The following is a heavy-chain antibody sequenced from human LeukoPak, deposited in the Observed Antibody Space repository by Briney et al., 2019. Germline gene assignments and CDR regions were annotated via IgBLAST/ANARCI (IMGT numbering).Heavy chain of an antibody. CDR1: GFTFRNYW. Sequence: PGGSLRLSCAASGFTFRNYWMGWVRQAPGKGLEWVANTNPDGSAEYYADSVRGRFTTSRDNANNFLYLQMNSLRAEDTAVYSCARAGGLNTNFDYWGQGSLATVSS. J-gene: IGHJ4*02. CDR3: ARAGGLNTNFDY. V-gene: IGHV3-7*01. D-gene: IGHD2-8*02. CDR2: TNPDGSAE.